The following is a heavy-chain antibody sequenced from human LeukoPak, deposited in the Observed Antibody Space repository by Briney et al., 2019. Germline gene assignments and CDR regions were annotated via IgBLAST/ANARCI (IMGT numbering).Heavy chain of an antibody. CDR1: GFYFVSYA. D-gene: IGHD2-2*01. Sequence: GGSLRLSCAGSGFYFVSYAMTWVRQAPGKGLEGVSSISSSSSYIYYADSVKGRFTISRDNAKNSLYLQMNSLRAEDTAVYYCAKDWGLYCSSTSCYHFDYWGQGTLVTVSS. J-gene: IGHJ4*02. CDR2: ISSSSSYI. CDR3: AKDWGLYCSSTSCYHFDY. V-gene: IGHV3-21*01.